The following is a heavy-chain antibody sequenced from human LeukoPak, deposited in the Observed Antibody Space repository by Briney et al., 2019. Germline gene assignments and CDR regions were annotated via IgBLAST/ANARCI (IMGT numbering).Heavy chain of an antibody. V-gene: IGHV4-34*01. CDR1: GGSFSGYY. Sequence: SETLSLTCAVYGGSFSGYYWSWIRQPPGKGLEWIGEINHSGSTNYNPSLKSRVTISVDTSKNQFSLKLSSVTAADTAVYYCARAGQHGGKKLDYWGQGTLVTASS. CDR2: INHSGST. CDR3: ARAGQHGGKKLDY. J-gene: IGHJ4*02. D-gene: IGHD4-23*01.